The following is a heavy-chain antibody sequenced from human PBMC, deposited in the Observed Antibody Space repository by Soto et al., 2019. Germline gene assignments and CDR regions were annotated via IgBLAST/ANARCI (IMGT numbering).Heavy chain of an antibody. CDR1: GDSVSGNSAA. D-gene: IGHD3-22*01. CDR2: TYYRSRWYN. V-gene: IGHV6-1*01. J-gene: IGHJ4*02. CDR3: TTDRRYYDSSGYLYYFDY. Sequence: PSQTLSLTCVISGDSVSGNSAAWNWIRQSPSRGLEWLGRTYYRSRWYNDYAVSVKSRITVTPDTSKNQFSLHLNSVTPEDTAVYYCTTDRRYYDSSGYLYYFDYWGQGTLVTVSS.